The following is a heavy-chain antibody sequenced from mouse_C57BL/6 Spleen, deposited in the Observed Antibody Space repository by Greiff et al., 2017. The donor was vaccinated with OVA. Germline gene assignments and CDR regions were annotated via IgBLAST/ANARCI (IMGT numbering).Heavy chain of an antibody. CDR1: GFSLTSYG. J-gene: IGHJ4*01. CDR2: IWGDGST. D-gene: IGHD1-1*01. CDR3: AKHSLNYYGSSSYYYAMDY. Sequence: VHLVESGPGLVAPSQSLSITCTVSGFSLTSYGVSWVRQPPGKGLEWLGVIWGDGSTNYHSALISRLSISKDNSKSQVFLKLNSLQTDDTATYYCAKHSLNYYGSSSYYYAMDYWGQGTSVTVSS. V-gene: IGHV2-3*01.